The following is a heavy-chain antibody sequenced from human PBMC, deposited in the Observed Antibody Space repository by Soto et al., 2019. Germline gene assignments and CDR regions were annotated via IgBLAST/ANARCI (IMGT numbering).Heavy chain of an antibody. CDR3: ARWVSSSGNYSYAMDV. CDR2: IWDDGSDK. D-gene: IGHD6-13*01. V-gene: IGHV3-33*08. J-gene: IGHJ6*04. Sequence: LSLTCAASGFTFSSYGLHWVRQALGKGLERVAVIWDDGSDKYYADSVRGRFTISRDNSKNTLYLQMNSLRAEDTSVYYSARWVSSSGNYSYAMDVWGKGTTVTVSS. CDR1: GFTFSSYG.